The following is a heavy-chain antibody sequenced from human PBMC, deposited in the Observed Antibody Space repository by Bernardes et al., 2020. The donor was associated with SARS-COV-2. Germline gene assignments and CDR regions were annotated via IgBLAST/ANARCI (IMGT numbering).Heavy chain of an antibody. V-gene: IGHV1-2*02. CDR1: GYTFSDYY. CDR2: INSNSGGT. CDR3: ARCNPTLGATDCLDY. Sequence: ASVQVSCKASGYTFSDYYMHWVRQAPGQGFEWMGWINSNSGGTKSAQRFQGRVTMTRDTSINTAYMELIRVTSDDTAIYYCARCNPTLGATDCLDYWGQGTLVTVSS. J-gene: IGHJ4*02. D-gene: IGHD1-26*01.